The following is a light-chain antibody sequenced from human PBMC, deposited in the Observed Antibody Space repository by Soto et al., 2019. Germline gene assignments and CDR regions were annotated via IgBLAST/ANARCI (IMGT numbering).Light chain of an antibody. Sequence: EIVFTQSPATLSLSPGERATLSCRASHSVSSYLALYQQKPGQAPRLLIYDASNRATGIPARFSGSGSGTDFTLTISRLEPEDFAVYYCQQRSNWPITFGQGTRLEIK. CDR1: HSVSSY. J-gene: IGKJ5*01. V-gene: IGKV3-11*01. CDR2: DAS. CDR3: QQRSNWPIT.